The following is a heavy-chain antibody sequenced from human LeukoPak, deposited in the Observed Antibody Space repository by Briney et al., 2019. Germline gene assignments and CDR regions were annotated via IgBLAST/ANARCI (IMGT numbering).Heavy chain of an antibody. CDR1: GFTFSSYW. D-gene: IGHD6-13*01. CDR3: ARDNEWLASSSWYFDY. CDR2: IKQDGSEK. V-gene: IGHV3-7*01. J-gene: IGHJ4*02. Sequence: GGSLRLSCAASGFTFSSYWMSWVRQAPGKGLEWVANIKQDGSEKYYVDSVKGRFTISRDNAKNSLYLQMNSLRAEDTAVYYSARDNEWLASSSWYFDYWGQGTLVTVSS.